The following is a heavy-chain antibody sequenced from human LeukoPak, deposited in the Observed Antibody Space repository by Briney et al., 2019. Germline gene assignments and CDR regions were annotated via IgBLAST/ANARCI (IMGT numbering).Heavy chain of an antibody. V-gene: IGHV1-8*01. CDR1: GYTFITYD. CDR2: MNPNTGNA. J-gene: IGHJ4*02. Sequence: ASVKVSCKTSGYTFITYDINWVRQAPGQGLEWMGWMNPNTGNAGYPRKFQSRVTMTRNTSMSTAYMELSSLTSEDTAVYYCARGARRARTEDYESSGYFPADYWGQGTLVTVSS. D-gene: IGHD3-22*01. CDR3: ARGARRARTEDYESSGYFPADY.